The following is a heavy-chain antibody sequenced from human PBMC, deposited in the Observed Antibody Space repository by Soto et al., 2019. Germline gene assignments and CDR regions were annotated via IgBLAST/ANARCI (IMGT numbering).Heavy chain of an antibody. D-gene: IGHD5-12*01. J-gene: IGHJ4*02. CDR1: GYTFTSYG. Sequence: QVQLVQSGAEVKKPGASVKVSCKASGYTFTSYGITWVRQVPGQGLEWMGWISAYNGNTNYAQKFQGRVTMTTDTSTTTAYMELRSLRSDDTAVYYCARAPRDGYNYVLPWGQGTLVIVSS. CDR3: ARAPRDGYNYVLP. CDR2: ISAYNGNT. V-gene: IGHV1-18*01.